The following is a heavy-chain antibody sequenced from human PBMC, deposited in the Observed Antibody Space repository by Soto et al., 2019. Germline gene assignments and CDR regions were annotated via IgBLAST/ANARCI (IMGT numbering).Heavy chain of an antibody. D-gene: IGHD3-10*01. CDR2: IDPSDSYT. CDR3: ARVSIHGSGSLDYYYGMDV. V-gene: IGHV5-10-1*01. CDR1: GYSFTSYW. Sequence: GESLKISCKGSGYSFTSYWISWVRQMPGKGLEWMGRIDPSDSYTNYSPSFQGHVTISADKSISTAYLQWSSLKASDTAMYYCARVSIHGSGSLDYYYGMDVWGQGTTVTVSS. J-gene: IGHJ6*02.